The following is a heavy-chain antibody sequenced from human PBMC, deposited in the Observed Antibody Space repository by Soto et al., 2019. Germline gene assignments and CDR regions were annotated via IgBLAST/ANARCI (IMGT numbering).Heavy chain of an antibody. D-gene: IGHD2-15*01. V-gene: IGHV3-15*01. Sequence: EVQLVESGGGLVKPGGSLRLSCAASRFTFSNAWMSWVRQAPGKGREWVGRIKSKTDGGTTDYAAPVKGRFSISRDDSKNTMFLQMDSLKAEDTAVYYCSTDNCSGGRCTGWDVWGKGTMVTVSS. CDR3: STDNCSGGRCTGWDV. CDR2: IKSKTDGGTT. CDR1: RFTFSNAW. J-gene: IGHJ6*04.